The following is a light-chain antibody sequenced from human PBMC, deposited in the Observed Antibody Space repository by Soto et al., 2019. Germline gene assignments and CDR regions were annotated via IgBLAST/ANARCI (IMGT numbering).Light chain of an antibody. V-gene: IGKV3-15*01. CDR3: QQYNSWPRS. CDR2: GAS. J-gene: IGKJ4*02. CDR1: QSVDFN. Sequence: EIVMTQSPDTLSVTPGERATLSCRASQSVDFNLAWYQQKPGQAPRLLIYGASRRDTAIPARFSGSRLGTEFTLPISSRQSEDLGLYYCQQYNSWPRSFGGGTKVEIK.